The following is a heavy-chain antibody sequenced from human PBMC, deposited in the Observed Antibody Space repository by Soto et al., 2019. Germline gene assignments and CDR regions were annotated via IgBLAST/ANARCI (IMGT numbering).Heavy chain of an antibody. Sequence: SETLSLTCAVYGGSFSGYYWSWIRQPPGKGLEWIGEINHSGSTNYNPSLKSRVTISVDTSKNQFSLKLSSVTAADTAVYYCARGLEGGNSGYDDAFDIWGQGTMVTVSS. J-gene: IGHJ3*02. V-gene: IGHV4-34*01. D-gene: IGHD5-12*01. CDR1: GGSFSGYY. CDR3: ARGLEGGNSGYDDAFDI. CDR2: INHSGST.